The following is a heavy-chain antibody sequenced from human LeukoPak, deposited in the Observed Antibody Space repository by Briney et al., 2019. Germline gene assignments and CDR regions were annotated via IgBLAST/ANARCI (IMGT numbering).Heavy chain of an antibody. J-gene: IGHJ4*02. D-gene: IGHD5-12*01. Sequence: GGSLRLSCAASGFTVSSNYMSWVRQAPGKGLEWVSVIYSGGSTYYADSVKGRFTISRDTSKNTVFLQMNSLRAEDTAIYYCAKGAYDYIEMGYFDSWGQGSLVTVSS. V-gene: IGHV3-53*01. CDR3: AKGAYDYIEMGYFDS. CDR1: GFTVSSNY. CDR2: IYSGGST.